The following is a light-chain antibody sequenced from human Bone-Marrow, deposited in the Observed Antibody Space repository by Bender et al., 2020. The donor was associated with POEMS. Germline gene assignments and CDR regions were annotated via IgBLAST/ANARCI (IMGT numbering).Light chain of an antibody. V-gene: IGLV1-44*01. CDR1: GSNIGGYP. Sequence: QSVLTQPPSVSGTPGQRVTISCSGSGSNIGGYPVNWYQQLPGTAPRLLIYTNNERPSGVPDRFSGSKSGTSASLAITGLQSDDEADYYCAAWDDSLSGYYVFGTGTQVTVL. J-gene: IGLJ1*01. CDR2: TNN. CDR3: AAWDDSLSGYYV.